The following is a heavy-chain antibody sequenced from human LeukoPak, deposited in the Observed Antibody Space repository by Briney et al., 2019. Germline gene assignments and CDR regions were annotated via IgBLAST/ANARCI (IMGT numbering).Heavy chain of an antibody. CDR1: GASISSDY. Sequence: SETLSLTCAVSGASISSDYWTWIRQPPGKGLEWIGYIFYRGTTNYKPSLKSRGIISVDTSKNQFSLKLNSVTAADTAVYYCARAAVKYGSGNYPLDYWGEGTLVPVSS. CDR2: IFYRGTT. CDR3: ARAAVKYGSGNYPLDY. D-gene: IGHD3-10*01. J-gene: IGHJ4*02. V-gene: IGHV4-59*01.